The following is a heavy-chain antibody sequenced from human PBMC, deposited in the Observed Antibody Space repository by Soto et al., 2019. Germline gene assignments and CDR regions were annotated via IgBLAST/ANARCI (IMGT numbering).Heavy chain of an antibody. V-gene: IGHV3-74*01. CDR2: INPDGSIT. CDR3: VRDSSGTY. CDR1: GFTFSNYW. D-gene: IGHD3-22*01. J-gene: IGHJ4*02. Sequence: VQLVESGGGVVQPGGSLRLSCAASGFTFSNYWMFWVRQLPGKGLVWVSRINPDGSITNYADSVKGRFTISRDNAENTLYLQMSSLRVEDTAVYYCVRDSSGTYWGQGTLVTVSS.